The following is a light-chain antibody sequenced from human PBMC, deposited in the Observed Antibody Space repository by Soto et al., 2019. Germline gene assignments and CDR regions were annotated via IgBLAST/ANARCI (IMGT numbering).Light chain of an antibody. V-gene: IGLV1-40*01. J-gene: IGLJ2*01. CDR1: SSNIGAGYD. CDR2: GNI. Sequence: QSVLTQPPSVSGVPGQRVTISCTGSSSNIGAGYDVHWYQQLPGTAPKLLIYGNINRPSGVPDRFSGSKSGTSASLAITGLQAEDEADYYCHSYDSSLSGSVFGGGTKLTVL. CDR3: HSYDSSLSGSV.